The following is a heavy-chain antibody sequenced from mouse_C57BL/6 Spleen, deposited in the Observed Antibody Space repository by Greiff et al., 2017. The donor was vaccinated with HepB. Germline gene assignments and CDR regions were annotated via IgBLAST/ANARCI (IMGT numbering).Heavy chain of an antibody. Sequence: QVHVKQPGAELVKPGASVKLSCKASGYTFTSYWMHWVKQRPGQGLEWIGMIHPNSGSTNYNEKFKSKATLTVDKSSSTAYMQLSSLTSEDSAVYYCARDSYYYGSSFAWFAYWGQGTLVTVSA. J-gene: IGHJ3*01. CDR2: IHPNSGST. CDR1: GYTFTSYW. D-gene: IGHD1-1*01. V-gene: IGHV1-64*01. CDR3: ARDSYYYGSSFAWFAY.